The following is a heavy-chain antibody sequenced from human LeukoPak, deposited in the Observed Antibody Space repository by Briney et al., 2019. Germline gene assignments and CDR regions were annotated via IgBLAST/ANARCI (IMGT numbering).Heavy chain of an antibody. CDR2: IYSGGST. Sequence: GGSLRLSCAASGFTVSSNYMSWVRQAPGKGLEWVSVIYSGGSTYYADSVKGRFTISRDNSKNTLYLQMNSLRAEDTAVYYCARGLGGSWYYFDYWGQGTLVTVSS. J-gene: IGHJ4*02. D-gene: IGHD6-13*01. CDR3: ARGLGGSWYYFDY. V-gene: IGHV3-66*01. CDR1: GFTVSSNY.